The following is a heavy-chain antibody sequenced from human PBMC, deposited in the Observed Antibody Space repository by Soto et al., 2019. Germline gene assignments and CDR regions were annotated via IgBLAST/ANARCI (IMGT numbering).Heavy chain of an antibody. D-gene: IGHD1-26*01. CDR3: ASRPVGATLNFDY. CDR2: IYHDGST. Sequence: SETLSLTCAVSGGSISSSYWWTWVRQSPEKGLEWIGEIYHDGSTNYNPSLKSRVTMSVDKSQNHFSLKLNSVTAADTAVYYCASRPVGATLNFDYWGQGTLVTVYS. CDR1: GGSISSSYW. J-gene: IGHJ4*02. V-gene: IGHV4-4*02.